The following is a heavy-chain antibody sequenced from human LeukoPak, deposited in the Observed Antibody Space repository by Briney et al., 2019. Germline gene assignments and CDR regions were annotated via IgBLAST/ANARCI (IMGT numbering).Heavy chain of an antibody. CDR1: GFSFNSYW. D-gene: IGHD3-22*01. CDR3: AKKLGVGYYYDSSGYYLDY. V-gene: IGHV3-23*01. CDR2: ISGSGGST. J-gene: IGHJ4*02. Sequence: GGSLRLSCAASGFSFNSYWMTWVRQAPGKGLEWVSGISGSGGSTYYADSLKGRFTISRDNSKNTLYLQMNSLRAEDTAVYYCAKKLGVGYYYDSSGYYLDYWGQGTLVTVSS.